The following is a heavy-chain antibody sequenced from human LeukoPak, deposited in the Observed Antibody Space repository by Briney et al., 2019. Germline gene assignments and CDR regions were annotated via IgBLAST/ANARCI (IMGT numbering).Heavy chain of an antibody. CDR3: ARPDYFGSGSYYNQYYFDC. Sequence: ASVKVSXKASGYTFTGYYMHWVRQAPGQGLEWMGRINPNSGGTDYAQKFQGRVTMTRDTSISTAYMELSRLTSDDTAVYYCARPDYFGSGSYYNQYYFDCWGQGTLVTVSS. J-gene: IGHJ4*02. CDR2: INPNSGGT. V-gene: IGHV1-2*06. D-gene: IGHD3-10*01. CDR1: GYTFTGYY.